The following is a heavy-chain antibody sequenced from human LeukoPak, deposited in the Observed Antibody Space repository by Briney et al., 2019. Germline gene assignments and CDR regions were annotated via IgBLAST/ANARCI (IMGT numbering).Heavy chain of an antibody. Sequence: GESLKISCKGSGYSFTSYWIGWVRQMPGKGLEWMGIIYPGDSDTIYSPSFQGQVTISADKSISTAYLQWSSLKASDTAMYYCARLGQHRPGYSSSWYYFDYWGQGTLVTVSS. D-gene: IGHD6-13*01. CDR3: ARLGQHRPGYSSSWYYFDY. J-gene: IGHJ4*02. CDR2: IYPGDSDT. V-gene: IGHV5-51*01. CDR1: GYSFTSYW.